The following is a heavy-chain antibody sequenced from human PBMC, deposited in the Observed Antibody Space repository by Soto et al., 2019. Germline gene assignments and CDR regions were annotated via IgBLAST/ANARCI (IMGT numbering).Heavy chain of an antibody. Sequence: PWGSLRLSCAASGFTFIDYYIIFIRQSPLKGLEWVSYISSSSSYTNYADSVKGRFTISRDNAKNSLYLQMNSLRAEDTAVYYCARLGIAALDYWGQGTLVTVSS. D-gene: IGHD6-6*01. CDR2: ISSSSSYT. J-gene: IGHJ4*02. CDR3: ARLGIAALDY. V-gene: IGHV3-11*06. CDR1: GFTFIDYY.